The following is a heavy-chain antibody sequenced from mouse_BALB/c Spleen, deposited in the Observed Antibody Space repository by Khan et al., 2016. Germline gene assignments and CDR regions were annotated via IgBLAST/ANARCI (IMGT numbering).Heavy chain of an antibody. D-gene: IGHD1-1*01. J-gene: IGHJ2*01. CDR2: IDPANGNT. CDR3: ASGSSYFDY. CDR1: GFNFTDTY. V-gene: IGHV14-3*02. Sequence: VQLQQSGAELVKPGASVKLSCTASGFNFTDTYMHWVKQRPEQGLEWIGRIDPANGNTKYDPKFQGKATLTVDTSSSTAYLQLSSLTSEDTAVYYCASGSSYFDYWGQDTTLTVSS.